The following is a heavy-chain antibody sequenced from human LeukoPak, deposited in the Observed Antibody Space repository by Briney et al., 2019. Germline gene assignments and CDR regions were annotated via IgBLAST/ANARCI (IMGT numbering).Heavy chain of an antibody. Sequence: PSETLSLTCTVSGGSISSSSYHWGWIRQPPGKGLEWIGSIYYSGSTYYNPSLKSRVTISVDTSKNQFSLKLSSVTAADTAVYYCARDRPGYCSGGSCYFLGDAFDIWGQGTMVTVSS. CDR3: ARDRPGYCSGGSCYFLGDAFDI. V-gene: IGHV4-39*02. CDR1: GGSISSSSYH. D-gene: IGHD2-15*01. J-gene: IGHJ3*02. CDR2: IYYSGST.